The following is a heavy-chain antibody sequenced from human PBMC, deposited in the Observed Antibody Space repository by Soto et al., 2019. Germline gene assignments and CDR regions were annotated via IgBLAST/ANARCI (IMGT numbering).Heavy chain of an antibody. J-gene: IGHJ3*02. CDR2: ISAYNGNT. V-gene: IGHV1-18*01. D-gene: IGHD3-22*01. CDR1: GYTFTSYG. CDR3: ASRATYYDSSGYYPDDAFDI. Sequence: ASVKVSCKASGYTFTSYGISWVRQAPGQGLEWMGWISAYNGNTNYAQKLQGRVTMTTDTSTSTAYMELRSLRSDDTAVYYCASRATYYDSSGYYPDDAFDIWGQGTMVTVSS.